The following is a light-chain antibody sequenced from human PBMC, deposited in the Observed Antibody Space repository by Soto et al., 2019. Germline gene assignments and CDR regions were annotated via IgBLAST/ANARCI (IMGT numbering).Light chain of an antibody. CDR3: QQCATSPLT. CDR2: DAS. Sequence: EIVLTQSPGTLSLSPGERATLSCRASQSVSNNYVAWYQQKPGQAPRLLIHDASSRATGIPDRFSGSASGTDFTLTISRLELDDFAVYFCQQCATSPLTFGQGTRVDVK. V-gene: IGKV3-20*01. J-gene: IGKJ1*01. CDR1: QSVSNNY.